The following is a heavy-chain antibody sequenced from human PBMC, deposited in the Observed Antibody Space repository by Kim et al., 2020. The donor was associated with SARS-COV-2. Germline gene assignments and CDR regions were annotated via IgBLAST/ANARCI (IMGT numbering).Heavy chain of an antibody. J-gene: IGHJ4*02. CDR1: GFTFGDYA. D-gene: IGHD3-22*01. CDR3: AKGKGGPNYYDSSGYYY. Sequence: GGSLRLSCAASGFTFGDYAMHWVRQAPGKGLEWVSGISWNSGSIGYADSVKGRFTISRDNAKNSLYLQMNSLRAEDTALYYCAKGKGGPNYYDSSGYYYWGQGTLVTVSS. CDR2: ISWNSGSI. V-gene: IGHV3-9*01.